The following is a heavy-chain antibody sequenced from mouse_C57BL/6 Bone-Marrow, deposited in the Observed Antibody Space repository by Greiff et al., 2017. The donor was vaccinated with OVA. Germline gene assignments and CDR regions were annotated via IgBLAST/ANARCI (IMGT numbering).Heavy chain of an antibody. J-gene: IGHJ1*03. Sequence: EVMLVESGGGLVKPGGSLKLSCAASGFTFSSYAMSWVRQTPEKRLEWVATISDGDSYTYYPDNVKGRFTISRDNANNNLYLQMCHLQSEDTAMYYSATGITSVVRCFDVWGTGTTLTVSS. V-gene: IGHV5-4*03. D-gene: IGHD1-3*01. CDR3: ATGITSVVRCFDV. CDR2: ISDGDSYT. CDR1: GFTFSSYA.